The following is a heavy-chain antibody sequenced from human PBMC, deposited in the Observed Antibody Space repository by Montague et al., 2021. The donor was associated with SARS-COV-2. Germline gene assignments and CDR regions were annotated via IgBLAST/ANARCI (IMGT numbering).Heavy chain of an antibody. Sequence: SETLYLTCAISGGSASGYYWAWIRQPPGKGLEWIGYMYYTGTSNYNPSLKGRVSMSIDTSKNHLSLNLTSVAAADTGVYYCARGLGYTSMFRFFDYWGHGAQVTVSS. D-gene: IGHD2-2*02. J-gene: IGHJ4*01. CDR3: ARGLGYTSMFRFFDY. CDR2: MYYTGTS. V-gene: IGHV4-59*02. CDR1: GGSASGYY.